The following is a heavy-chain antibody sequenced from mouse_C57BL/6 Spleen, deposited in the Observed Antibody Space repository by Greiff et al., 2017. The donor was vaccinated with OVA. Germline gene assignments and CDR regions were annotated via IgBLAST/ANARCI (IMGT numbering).Heavy chain of an antibody. CDR3: ARSSPTWFAY. CDR1: GYTFTRYW. CDR2: IHPNSGST. V-gene: IGHV1-64*01. Sequence: QVQLQQPGAELVKPGASVKLSCKASGYTFTRYWMHWVKQRPGQGLEWIGMIHPNSGSTNYNEKFKSKATLTVDKSSSTAYMQLSSLTSDDSAVYYCARSSPTWFAYWGQGTLVTVSA. J-gene: IGHJ3*01.